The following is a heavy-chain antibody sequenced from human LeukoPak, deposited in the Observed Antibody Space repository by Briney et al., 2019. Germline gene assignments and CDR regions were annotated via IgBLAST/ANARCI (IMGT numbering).Heavy chain of an antibody. D-gene: IGHD3-22*01. V-gene: IGHV3-7*01. CDR2: IKQDGSEK. Sequence: GGSLRLSCAASGFTFSSYAMSWVRQAPGKGLEWVANIKQDGSEKYYVDSVKGRFTISRDNAKNSLYLQMNSLRAEDTAVYYCARDLTNNYYYDSSGYSDYWGQGTLVTVSS. CDR3: ARDLTNNYYYDSSGYSDY. J-gene: IGHJ4*02. CDR1: GFTFSSYA.